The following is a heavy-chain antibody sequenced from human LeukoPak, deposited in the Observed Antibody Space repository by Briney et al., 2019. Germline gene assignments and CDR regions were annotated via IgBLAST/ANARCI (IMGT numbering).Heavy chain of an antibody. Sequence: GGSLRLSCAASGFTFSSYWMSWVRQAPGKGREWVANIKQDGSEKYYVDSVKGRFTISRDNAKNSLYLQRNSLRAEDTAVYYCARAGPFGESYFDYWGQGTLVTVSS. CDR1: GFTFSSYW. CDR3: ARAGPFGESYFDY. D-gene: IGHD3-10*01. V-gene: IGHV3-7*01. CDR2: IKQDGSEK. J-gene: IGHJ4*02.